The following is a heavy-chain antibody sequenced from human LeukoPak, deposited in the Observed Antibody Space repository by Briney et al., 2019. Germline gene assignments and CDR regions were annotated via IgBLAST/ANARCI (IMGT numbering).Heavy chain of an antibody. Sequence: SGGSLRLSCAASGFTFSSYSMNWVRQAPGKGLEWVSSISSSSSYIYYADSVKGRFTISRDNSKNTLYLQMNSLRAEDTAVYYCAKDRLMITFGGVIAKGAFDIWGQGTMVTVSS. J-gene: IGHJ3*02. CDR1: GFTFSSYS. CDR3: AKDRLMITFGGVIAKGAFDI. D-gene: IGHD3-16*02. V-gene: IGHV3-21*04. CDR2: ISSSSSYI.